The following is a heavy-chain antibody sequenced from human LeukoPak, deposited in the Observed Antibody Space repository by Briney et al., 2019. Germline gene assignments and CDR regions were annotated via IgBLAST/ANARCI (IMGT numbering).Heavy chain of an antibody. V-gene: IGHV3-15*01. D-gene: IGHD6-25*01. J-gene: IGHJ4*02. CDR2: IKSKIDGGTI. CDR3: TTRRQDGC. Sequence: GGSLRLSCAASGFTFSDAWMSWVRQAPGKGLEWVGCIKSKIDGGTIDYGAPVKGRFTISRDDSRNTLHLQMNSLKTEDTAVYYCTTRRQDGCWGQGTLVTVS. CDR1: GFTFSDAW.